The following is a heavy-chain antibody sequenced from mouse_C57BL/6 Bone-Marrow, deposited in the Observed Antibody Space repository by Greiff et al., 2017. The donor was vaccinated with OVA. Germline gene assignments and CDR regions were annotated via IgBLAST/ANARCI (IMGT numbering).Heavy chain of an antibody. V-gene: IGHV1-39*01. Sequence: VQLKESGPELVKPGASVKISCKASGYSFTDYNMNWVKQSNGKSLEWIGVINPNYGTTSYNQKFKGKATLTVDQSSSTAYMQLNSLTSEDSAHYYSARGRVWPYSIDYWGQDTTLTESS. CDR3: ARGRVWPYSIDY. CDR2: INPNYGTT. CDR1: GYSFTDYN. D-gene: IGHD2-10*02. J-gene: IGHJ2*01.